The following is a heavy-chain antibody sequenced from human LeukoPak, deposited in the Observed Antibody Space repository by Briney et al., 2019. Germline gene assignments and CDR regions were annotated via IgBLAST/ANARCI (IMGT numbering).Heavy chain of an antibody. V-gene: IGHV1-69*05. J-gene: IGHJ3*02. CDR3: ARGDYDDYGAFDI. CDR1: GGTFSSYA. Sequence: GASVKVSCKASGGTFSSYAISWVRQAPGQGLEWMGRIIPIFGTANYAQKFQGRVTITTDESTSTAYMELSSLRSGDTAVYYCARGDYDDYGAFDIWGQGTMVTVSS. D-gene: IGHD4-17*01. CDR2: IIPIFGTA.